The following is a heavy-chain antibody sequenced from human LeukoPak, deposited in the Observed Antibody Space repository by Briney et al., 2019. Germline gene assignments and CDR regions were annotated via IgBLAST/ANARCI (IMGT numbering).Heavy chain of an antibody. J-gene: IGHJ6*02. CDR2: IYYSGST. CDR3: ARDPITMVRGVKAQVDV. V-gene: IGHV4-59*12. CDR1: GGSISSYY. D-gene: IGHD3-10*01. Sequence: SETLSLTCTVSGGSISSYYWSWIRQPPGKGLEWIGYIYYSGSTNYNPSLKSRVTISVDTSKNQFSLKLSSVTAADTAVYYCARDPITMVRGVKAQVDVWGQGTTVTVSS.